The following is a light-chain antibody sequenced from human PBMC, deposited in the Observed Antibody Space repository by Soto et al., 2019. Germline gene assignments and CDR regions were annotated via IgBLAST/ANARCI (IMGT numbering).Light chain of an antibody. CDR1: SSNIGSNY. Sequence: QSVLTQPPSASGTHGQRVTISFAGSSSNIGSNYVYWYQQLPGTAPKLLIYRNNQRPSGVTDRVSGSKSGTSASLAISGLRSEDEADYYCAAWDDSLSGWVFGGGTKLTVL. J-gene: IGLJ3*02. CDR2: RNN. CDR3: AAWDDSLSGWV. V-gene: IGLV1-47*01.